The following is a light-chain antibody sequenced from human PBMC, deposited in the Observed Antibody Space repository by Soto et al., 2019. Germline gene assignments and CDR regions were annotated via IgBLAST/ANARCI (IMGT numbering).Light chain of an antibody. J-gene: IGKJ4*01. V-gene: IGKV3D-15*01. Sequence: ETLMTQSPATLSASPGERVTLSCRASQNINFNLAWYQQKPGQAPRVLIYGASSRASGIPDRFSGSGSGTDFTLTISRLEHDDFAFYYCQQYHNWPRLTFGGGTRVEIK. CDR2: GAS. CDR1: QNINFN. CDR3: QQYHNWPRLT.